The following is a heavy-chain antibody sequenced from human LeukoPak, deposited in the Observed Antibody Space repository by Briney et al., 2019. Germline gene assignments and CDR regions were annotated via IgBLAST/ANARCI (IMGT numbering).Heavy chain of an antibody. CDR1: GFTFSSYS. CDR3: GREEYSSSSWLGWFDP. Sequence: PGGSLRLSCAASGFTFSSYSMNWVRQAPGKGLEWVSSISSSSSYIYYADSVKGRFTISRDNAKNSLYLQMNSLRAEDTAVYYCGREEYSSSSWLGWFDPWGQGTLVTVSS. CDR2: ISSSSSYI. V-gene: IGHV3-21*01. D-gene: IGHD6-6*01. J-gene: IGHJ5*02.